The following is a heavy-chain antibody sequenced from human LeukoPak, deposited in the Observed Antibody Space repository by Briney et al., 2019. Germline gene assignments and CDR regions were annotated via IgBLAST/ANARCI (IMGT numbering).Heavy chain of an antibody. CDR1: GYTFTGYY. Sequence: ASVKVSCKASGYTFTGYYMHWVRQAPGQGLEWMGRINPNSGGTNYAQKFQGRVTMTRDTSISTAYRELSRLRSDDTAVYYCARAGRYCSGGSCYYIYWGQGTLVTVSS. V-gene: IGHV1-2*06. D-gene: IGHD2-15*01. CDR3: ARAGRYCSGGSCYYIY. J-gene: IGHJ4*02. CDR2: INPNSGGT.